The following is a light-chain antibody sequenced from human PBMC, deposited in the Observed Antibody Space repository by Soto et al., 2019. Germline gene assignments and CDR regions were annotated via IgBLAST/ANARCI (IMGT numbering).Light chain of an antibody. CDR3: QHYDTYSP. J-gene: IGKJ4*02. CDR1: QTISSR. CDR2: KTS. Sequence: DIQMTQSPSTLSASVGDRATITCRASQTISSRLAWYQQKPGKAPKLLIYKTSSLESGVPSRFSGSGSGTEFTLTISSLQPDDLGIYYCQHYDTYSPFGGGTKVEIK. V-gene: IGKV1-5*03.